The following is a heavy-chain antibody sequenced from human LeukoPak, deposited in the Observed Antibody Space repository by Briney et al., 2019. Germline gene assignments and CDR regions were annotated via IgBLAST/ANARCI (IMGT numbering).Heavy chain of an antibody. CDR1: GFTFSSYG. Sequence: PGGSLRLSCAASGFTFSSYGMHWVRQAPGKGLEWVAVIWYDGSNKYYADSVKGRFTISRDNSKNTLYLQMNSLRAEDTAVYYCARVQGCSSTSCNPPFDYWGQGTLVTVSS. D-gene: IGHD2-2*01. CDR2: IWYDGSNK. J-gene: IGHJ4*02. CDR3: ARVQGCSSTSCNPPFDY. V-gene: IGHV3-33*01.